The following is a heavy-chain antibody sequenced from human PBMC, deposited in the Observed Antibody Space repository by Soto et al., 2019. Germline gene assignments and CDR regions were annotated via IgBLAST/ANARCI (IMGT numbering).Heavy chain of an antibody. CDR3: AHLHANSGYDWRYDP. CDR1: GFSLTNKGVG. Sequence: VSGPTLVNPTQTLTLTCNFSGFSLTNKGVGVGWIRQPPRKALEWLGIIYWDDDKRYRPFLNNRLTITKDTSKNQVVLTMTNVDTVDTATYYCAHLHANSGYDWRYDPWGQGTLVTVSS. CDR2: IYWDDDK. D-gene: IGHD5-12*01. V-gene: IGHV2-5*02. J-gene: IGHJ5*02.